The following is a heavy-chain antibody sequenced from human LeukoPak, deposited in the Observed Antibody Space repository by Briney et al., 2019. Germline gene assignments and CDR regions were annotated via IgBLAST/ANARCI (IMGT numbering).Heavy chain of an antibody. V-gene: IGHV4-61*02. CDR2: IYTSGST. CDR3: AREASVVVPAAINGFDY. CDR1: GGSISSGSYY. J-gene: IGHJ4*02. Sequence: PSQTLSLTCTVSGGSISSGSYYWSWLRQPAGKGLEWIGRIYTSGSTNYNPSLKSRVTISVDTSKNQFSLKLSSVTAADTAVYYCAREASVVVPAAINGFDYWGQGTLVTVSS. D-gene: IGHD2-2*02.